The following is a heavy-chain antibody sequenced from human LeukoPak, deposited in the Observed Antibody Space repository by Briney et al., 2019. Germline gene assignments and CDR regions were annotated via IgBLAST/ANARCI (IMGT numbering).Heavy chain of an antibody. Sequence: ASVKVSCKASGYTFTGYYMHWVRQAPGKGLEWMGGFDPEDGETIYAQKFQGRVTMTEDTSTDTAYMELSSLRSEDTAVYYCATMREAFDIWGQGTMVTVSS. CDR2: FDPEDGET. CDR3: ATMREAFDI. J-gene: IGHJ3*02. D-gene: IGHD5-24*01. CDR1: GYTFTGYY. V-gene: IGHV1-24*01.